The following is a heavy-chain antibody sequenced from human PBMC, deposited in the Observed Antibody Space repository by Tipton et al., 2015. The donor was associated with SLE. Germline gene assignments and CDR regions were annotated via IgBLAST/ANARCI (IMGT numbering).Heavy chain of an antibody. D-gene: IGHD2-21*01. CDR2: IHYSGVT. J-gene: IGHJ6*02. V-gene: IGHV4-59*08. Sequence: LRLSCTVSGGSIFSYYWNWIRQPPGKGLEWIGYIHYSGVTHYYPTIKSRVTMSVDTSKNQFSVKLNSVTAADTAVYYCARHAEIPVMRYGMDVWGQGTTVSVSS. CDR3: ARHAEIPVMRYGMDV. CDR1: GGSIFSYY.